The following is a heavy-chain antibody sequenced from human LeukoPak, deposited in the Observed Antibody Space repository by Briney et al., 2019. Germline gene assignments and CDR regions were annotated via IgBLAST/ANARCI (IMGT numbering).Heavy chain of an antibody. CDR2: IYTSGST. J-gene: IGHJ4*02. CDR1: GGSISTYY. CDR3: ARGPYTNFFEY. D-gene: IGHD3-16*01. V-gene: IGHV4-4*07. Sequence: SETLSLTCSVSGGSISTYYWSWIRQPAGKGLEWIGRIYTSGSTNYNPSLKSRVTISLDKSENQFSLRLNSVTAADTAVYFRARGPYTNFFEYWGQGILVTVSS.